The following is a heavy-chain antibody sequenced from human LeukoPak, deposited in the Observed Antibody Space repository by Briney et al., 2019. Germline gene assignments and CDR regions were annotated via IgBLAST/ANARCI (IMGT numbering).Heavy chain of an antibody. V-gene: IGHV3-74*01. CDR1: GFTLSNYW. CDR3: ARDLTGPYDH. CDR2: INIEGNYI. Sequence: GGSLRLSCAASGFTLSNYWMHWVRQAPGKGLVWVARINIEGNYIDYAESVKGRFTISRDSATNTLYLQMNSLRVEDTAVYSCARDLTGPYDHWGQGSLVTVSS. D-gene: IGHD3-22*01. J-gene: IGHJ4*02.